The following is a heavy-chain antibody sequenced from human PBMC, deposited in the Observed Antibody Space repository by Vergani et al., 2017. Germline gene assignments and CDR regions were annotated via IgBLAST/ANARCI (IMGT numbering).Heavy chain of an antibody. Sequence: VQLVESGGGLVQPGRSLRLSCAASGFTFSSYVMHWVRQAPGKGLEWVAVIWYDGSNKYFADSVRGRFTISRDNSKNTLYLQMNSLRAEDTAVYYCTRALYDFWSGYYSRDAFDIWGQGTMVTVSS. CDR2: IWYDGSNK. CDR3: TRALYDFWSGYYSRDAFDI. V-gene: IGHV3-33*01. J-gene: IGHJ3*02. D-gene: IGHD3-3*01. CDR1: GFTFSSYV.